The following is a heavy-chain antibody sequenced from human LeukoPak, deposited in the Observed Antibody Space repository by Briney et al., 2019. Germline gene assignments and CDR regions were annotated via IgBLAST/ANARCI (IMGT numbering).Heavy chain of an antibody. CDR2: IRSKGYGGTP. CDR3: TRDPPPFN. CDR1: GFTFGDYT. Sequence: GGSLRLSCTASGFTFGDYTMTWVRQAPGKGLEWVGFIRSKGYGGTPEYAASVKGRFIVSRDDSKSIAYLQMNSLMTEDTAVYYCTRDPPPFNWGEGTLVTVSS. J-gene: IGHJ4*02. D-gene: IGHD3-3*02. V-gene: IGHV3-49*04.